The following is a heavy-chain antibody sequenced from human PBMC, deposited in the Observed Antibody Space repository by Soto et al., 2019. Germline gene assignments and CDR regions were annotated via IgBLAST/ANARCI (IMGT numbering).Heavy chain of an antibody. CDR3: AKDARILDYDFCSGGNDALDI. Sequence: EVRLLESGGGLVQPGGSLRLSCAASGFTFGRYAMTWVRQAPGKGLEWVSSLSGNGGSTYYADSVKGRFTISRDNSKDMLHLQMYSLRAEDTAVYYCAKDARILDYDFCSGGNDALDIWGQGTMVTVSS. J-gene: IGHJ3*02. V-gene: IGHV3-23*01. CDR1: GFTFGRYA. D-gene: IGHD3-3*01. CDR2: LSGNGGST.